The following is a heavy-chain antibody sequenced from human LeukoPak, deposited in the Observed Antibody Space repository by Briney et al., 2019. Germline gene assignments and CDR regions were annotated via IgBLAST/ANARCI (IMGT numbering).Heavy chain of an antibody. D-gene: IGHD2-15*01. CDR2: IKQDGSVK. V-gene: IGHV3-7*01. CDR3: ARWDAYCSGGTCYFGGFAFDI. J-gene: IGHJ3*02. CDR1: GFTFSIYW. Sequence: GGSLRLSCAASGFTFSIYWMSWDRQAPGKGLEWVASIKQDGSVKHFLDSVKGRFTISRDNAKNSLYLQMNSLRAEDTAVYYRARWDAYCSGGTCYFGGFAFDIWGQGTMVTVSS.